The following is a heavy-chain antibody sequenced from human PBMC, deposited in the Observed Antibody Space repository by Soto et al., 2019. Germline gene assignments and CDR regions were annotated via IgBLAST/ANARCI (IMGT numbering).Heavy chain of an antibody. V-gene: IGHV1-69*02. D-gene: IGHD3-9*01. Sequence: EASVKVSCKASGGTFSSYTISWVRQAPGQGLEWMGRIIPILGIANYAQKFQGRVTITADKSTSTAYMELSSLRSEDTAVYYCASHFKTYDILTGYPNGWSFDYWGQGTLVTVS. J-gene: IGHJ4*02. CDR1: GGTFSSYT. CDR2: IIPILGIA. CDR3: ASHFKTYDILTGYPNGWSFDY.